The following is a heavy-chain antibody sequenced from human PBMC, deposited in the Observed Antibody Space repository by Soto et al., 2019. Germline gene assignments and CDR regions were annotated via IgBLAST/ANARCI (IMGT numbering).Heavy chain of an antibody. Sequence: QVQLVQSGAEVKKPGASVKVSCKASGYTFTSYDINWVRQATGQGLEWMGWMNPNSGNTGYAQKFQGRVTMTRNTSISTAYMELSSLRSEDTAVYYCARGIHCSGGSCDLVFDPWGQGTLVSVSS. CDR1: GYTFTSYD. CDR3: ARGIHCSGGSCDLVFDP. V-gene: IGHV1-8*01. CDR2: MNPNSGNT. D-gene: IGHD2-15*01. J-gene: IGHJ5*02.